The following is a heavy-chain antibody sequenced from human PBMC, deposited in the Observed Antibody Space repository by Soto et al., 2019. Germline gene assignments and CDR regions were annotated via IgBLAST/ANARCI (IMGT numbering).Heavy chain of an antibody. V-gene: IGHV3-23*01. CDR2: IHGGGNSA. CDR3: AKNRGRVTTSGHFDY. D-gene: IGHD4-17*01. CDR1: GFNFSGYA. J-gene: IGHJ4*02. Sequence: EVQLLESGGDLVQPGRSLRLSCAASGFNFSGYAMSWVRQAPGKGLEWVSVIHGGGNSAYYADSVKGRFTISRDNSKNTLYLQMSSLRGGDTAVYYCAKNRGRVTTSGHFDYWGQGTLVTVSS.